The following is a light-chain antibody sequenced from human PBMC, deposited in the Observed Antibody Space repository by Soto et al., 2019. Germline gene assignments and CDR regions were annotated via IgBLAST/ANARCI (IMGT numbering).Light chain of an antibody. CDR3: AAWDDSLSGRV. CDR2: SND. Sequence: QSVLTQPPSASGTPGQRVTISCSGSSSNIGSNYVYWHQQLPGTAPKILIYSNDQRPSGVPDRFSGSKSGTSASLAISGLRSEDEADYYCAAWDDSLSGRVFGGGTKLTVL. J-gene: IGLJ2*01. V-gene: IGLV1-47*02. CDR1: SSNIGSNY.